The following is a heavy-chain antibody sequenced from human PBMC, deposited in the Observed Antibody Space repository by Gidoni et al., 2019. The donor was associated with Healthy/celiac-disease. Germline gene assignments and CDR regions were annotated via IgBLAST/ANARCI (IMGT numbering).Heavy chain of an antibody. V-gene: IGHV4-61*02. J-gene: IGHJ3*02. Sequence: QVQLQESGPGLVKPSQTLSLTCTVSGGSISSGSYYWSWIRQPAGKGLEWIGRIYTSGSTNYNPSLKSRVTISVDTSKNQFSLKLSSVTAADTAVYYCARDSSGWYECAFDIWGQGTMVTVSS. CDR2: IYTSGST. D-gene: IGHD6-19*01. CDR3: ARDSSGWYECAFDI. CDR1: GGSISSGSYY.